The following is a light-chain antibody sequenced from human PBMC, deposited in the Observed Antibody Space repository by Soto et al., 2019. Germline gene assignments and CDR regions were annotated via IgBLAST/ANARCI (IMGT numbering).Light chain of an antibody. Sequence: VSCSRKNNDVGAYNYVSWYQQHPGKAPKLMIYEVSKRTSGVPHLFSGSKSGNTASLSVSGLQAEDEADYYCSSDAGTYNLYFFGNGTKVNVL. CDR3: SSDAGTYNLYF. CDR2: EVS. V-gene: IGLV2-8*01. J-gene: IGLJ1*01. CDR1: NNDVGAYNY.